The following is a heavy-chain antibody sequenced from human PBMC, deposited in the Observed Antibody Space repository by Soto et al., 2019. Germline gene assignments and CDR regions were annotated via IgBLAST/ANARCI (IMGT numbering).Heavy chain of an antibody. CDR1: GGTFSSYA. D-gene: IGHD6-6*01. Sequence: GASVKVSCKASGGTFSSYAISWVRQAPGQGLEWMGGIIPIFGTANYAQKFQGRVTITADESTSTAYMELSSLRSEDTAVYYCATRGGIEYSSSSYGNYYYYGMDVWGQGTTVTV. CDR2: IIPIFGTA. CDR3: ATRGGIEYSSSSYGNYYYYGMDV. V-gene: IGHV1-69*13. J-gene: IGHJ6*02.